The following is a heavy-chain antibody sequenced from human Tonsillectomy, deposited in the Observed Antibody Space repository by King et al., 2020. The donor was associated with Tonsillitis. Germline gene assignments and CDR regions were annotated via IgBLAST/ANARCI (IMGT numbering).Heavy chain of an antibody. CDR2: IYSGVSSP. Sequence: VQLVESGGGLVQPGGSLRLSCAASGFTFSSYGMSGGSHAPGKGLEWVSGIYSGVSSPYYSDSVKGRFTISRDNSKNTLYLQMHSLRAEDTAVYYCAKGADDYGDYAIYHYGMDVWGQGTTVTVSS. CDR1: GFTFSSYG. J-gene: IGHJ6*02. D-gene: IGHD4-17*01. V-gene: IGHV3-23*03. CDR3: AKGADDYGDYAIYHYGMDV.